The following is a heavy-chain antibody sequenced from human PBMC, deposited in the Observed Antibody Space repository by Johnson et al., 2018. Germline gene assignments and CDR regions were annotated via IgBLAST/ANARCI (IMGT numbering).Heavy chain of an antibody. CDR3: AKAGYYDLDI. D-gene: IGHD3-22*01. J-gene: IGHJ3*02. CDR1: GASVSNGIW. CDR2: IYHSGST. Sequence: QVQLQESGPGLVKPSGTLSLTCAVSGASVSNGIWWSWVRQPPGKGLEWIGEIYHSGSTNYNPSLKSRFTISVDKSKNQFSLNLRSVTAADTAIYYCAKAGYYDLDIGGQGTMVTVSS. V-gene: IGHV4-4*02.